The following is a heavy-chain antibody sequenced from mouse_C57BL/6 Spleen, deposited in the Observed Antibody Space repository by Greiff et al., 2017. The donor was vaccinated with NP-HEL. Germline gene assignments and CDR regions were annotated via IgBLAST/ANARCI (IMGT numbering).Heavy chain of an antibody. D-gene: IGHD1-1*01. CDR2: IYPGDGDT. J-gene: IGHJ2*01. CDR3: ARRTTGYFDY. V-gene: IGHV1-82*01. CDR1: GYAFSSSW. Sequence: VQLQQSGPELVKPGASVKISCKASGYAFSSSWMNWVKQRPGKGLEWIGRIYPGDGDTNYNGKFKGKATLTADKSSSTAYMQLSSLTSEDSAVYFCARRTTGYFDYWGQGTTLTVSS.